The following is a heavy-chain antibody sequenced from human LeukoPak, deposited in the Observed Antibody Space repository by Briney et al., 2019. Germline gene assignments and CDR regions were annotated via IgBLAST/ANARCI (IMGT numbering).Heavy chain of an antibody. CDR1: GFAFSSSA. Sequence: GGSLRLSCAASGFAFSSSAMSWVRQAPGKGLEWVSSISARGISTYYADSVKGRFTISRDNSKNTLYLQMNSLRGDDIGVYYCAKSFDFSNGHSPILTPFDSWGQGTLVSVSS. J-gene: IGHJ4*02. CDR2: ISARGIST. D-gene: IGHD3-3*01. CDR3: AKSFDFSNGHSPILTPFDS. V-gene: IGHV3-23*01.